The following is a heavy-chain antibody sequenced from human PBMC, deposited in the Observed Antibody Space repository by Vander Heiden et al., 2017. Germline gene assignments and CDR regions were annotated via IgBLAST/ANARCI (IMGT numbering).Heavy chain of an antibody. CDR2: INPSGGGT. CDR3: ARVGGWYLSGMDV. CDR1: GYTFSNYY. V-gene: IGHV1-46*01. J-gene: IGHJ6*02. Sequence: QAQMVQSGAEVKKPGASVKVSCTASGYTFSNYYMHWVRQAPGQGLEWMGRINPSGGGTTYTQRFQDRVTMTIDTYTSTGYMELRSLRSDDTAVYFCARVGGWYLSGMDVWGQGTTVIVSS. D-gene: IGHD6-19*01.